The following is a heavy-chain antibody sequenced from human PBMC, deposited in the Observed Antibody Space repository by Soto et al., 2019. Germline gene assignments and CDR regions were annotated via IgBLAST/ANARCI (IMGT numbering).Heavy chain of an antibody. CDR1: GFTFSSCA. J-gene: IGHJ4*02. Sequence: QVQLVESGGGVVQPGRSRRLSCAASGFTFSSCAMHWVRLAPGKGLEWVALISYDGSNKYYADSVKGRFTISRDNSKNTLYLQMNSLRAEDTAVYYCARDKRDLRFLEWSYYFDYWGQGTLVTVSS. D-gene: IGHD3-3*01. CDR2: ISYDGSNK. V-gene: IGHV3-30-3*01. CDR3: ARDKRDLRFLEWSYYFDY.